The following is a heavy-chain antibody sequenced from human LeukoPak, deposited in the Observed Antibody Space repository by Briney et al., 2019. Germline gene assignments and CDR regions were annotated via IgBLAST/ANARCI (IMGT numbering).Heavy chain of an antibody. D-gene: IGHD5-12*01. V-gene: IGHV1-18*01. CDR2: ISAYNGNT. Sequence: ASVKVSCKASGYTFTSYDINWVRQAPGQGLEWMGWISAYNGNTNYAQKLQGRVTMTTDTSTSTAYMELRSLRSDDTAVYYCARVLLRYSGYDSSDYWGQGTLVIVSS. CDR3: ARVLLRYSGYDSSDY. J-gene: IGHJ4*02. CDR1: GYTFTSYD.